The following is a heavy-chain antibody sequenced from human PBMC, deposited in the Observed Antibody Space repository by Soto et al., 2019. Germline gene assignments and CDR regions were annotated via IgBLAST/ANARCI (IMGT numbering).Heavy chain of an antibody. CDR2: ISGGGDTT. V-gene: IGHV3-23*01. CDR3: AKGRGGSGSLTPRVDF. Sequence: VQLLESGGGLVQPGGSLRLSCAASGFTFNNYAMTWVRQAPGKGLEWVSAISGGGDTTSYADSVKGRFTVARDGSKNTLYLQMDSLRAEDTALCFCAKGRGGSGSLTPRVDFWGQGTLVTVSS. CDR1: GFTFNNYA. J-gene: IGHJ4*02. D-gene: IGHD3-10*01.